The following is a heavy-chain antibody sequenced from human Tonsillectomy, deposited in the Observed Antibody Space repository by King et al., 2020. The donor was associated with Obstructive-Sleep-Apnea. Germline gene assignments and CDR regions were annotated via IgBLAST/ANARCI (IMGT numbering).Heavy chain of an antibody. J-gene: IGHJ5*02. Sequence: VQLVESGGGVVRPGGSLRLSCAASGFTFEDYGMSWVRQVPGKGLEWVAGTNWNGGSAGYAYSVKGRFTISRDNPKNSLYLQMNSLRAEDTAIYHCARDASALLISYRNWFDPWGRGTLVTVSS. CDR1: GFTFEDYG. CDR3: ARDASALLISYRNWFDP. CDR2: TNWNGGSA. V-gene: IGHV3-20*01. D-gene: IGHD3-9*01.